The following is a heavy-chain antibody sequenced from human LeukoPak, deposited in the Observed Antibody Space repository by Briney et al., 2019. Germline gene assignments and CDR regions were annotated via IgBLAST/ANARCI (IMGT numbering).Heavy chain of an antibody. D-gene: IGHD6-19*01. CDR3: ARGFSSGWSSFDY. Sequence: GASVKVSCKASGYTFTGYYMHWVRQAPGQGLEWMGWINPNSGGTNYAQKFQGRATMTRDTSISTAYMELSRLRSDDTAVYYCARGFSSGWSSFDYWGQGTLVTVSS. V-gene: IGHV1-2*02. CDR1: GYTFTGYY. J-gene: IGHJ4*02. CDR2: INPNSGGT.